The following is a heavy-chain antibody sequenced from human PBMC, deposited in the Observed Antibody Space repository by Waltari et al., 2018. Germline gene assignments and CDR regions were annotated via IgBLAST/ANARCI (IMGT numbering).Heavy chain of an antibody. CDR2: IYHSGST. CDR3: ARDREGQQPPYYFDY. V-gene: IGHV4-38-2*02. D-gene: IGHD6-13*01. J-gene: IGHJ4*02. Sequence: QVQLQESGPGLVKPSETLSLTCAVSGYSISSGYYWGWIRQPPGKGLAWIGSIYHSGSTYYNPALKSRVTISVDTSKNQFSLKLSSVTAADTAVYYCARDREGQQPPYYFDYWGQGTLVTVSS. CDR1: GYSISSGYY.